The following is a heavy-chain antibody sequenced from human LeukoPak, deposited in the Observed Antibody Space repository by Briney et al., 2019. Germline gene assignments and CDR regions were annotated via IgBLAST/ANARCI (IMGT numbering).Heavy chain of an antibody. CDR3: ARAPTGYYGSGSPAL. V-gene: IGHV3-74*01. CDR1: GFTFSNYW. Sequence: QSGGSLRLSCAASGFTFSNYWMHWVRQAPGKGLVWVSRINSDGSSTSYADSVKGRFTISRDNAKNSLYLQMNSLRAEDTAVYYCARAPTGYYGSGSPALWGQGTLVTVSS. CDR2: INSDGSST. J-gene: IGHJ4*02. D-gene: IGHD3-10*01.